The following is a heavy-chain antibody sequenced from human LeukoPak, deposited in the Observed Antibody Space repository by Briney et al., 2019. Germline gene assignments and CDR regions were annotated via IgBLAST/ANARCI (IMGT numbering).Heavy chain of an antibody. V-gene: IGHV4-34*01. Sequence: SETLSLTCTVSGGSISSYYWSWIRQPPGKGLEWIGEINHSGSTNYNPSPKSRVTISVDTSKNQFSLKLSSVTAADTAVYYCARLHRSYYYYYGMDVWGQGTTVTVSS. CDR3: ARLHRSYYYYYGMDV. J-gene: IGHJ6*02. CDR1: GGSISSYY. CDR2: INHSGST.